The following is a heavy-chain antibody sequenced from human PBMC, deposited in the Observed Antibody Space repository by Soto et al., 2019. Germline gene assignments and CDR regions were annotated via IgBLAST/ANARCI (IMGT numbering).Heavy chain of an antibody. CDR2: IWYDGITK. J-gene: IGHJ4*02. D-gene: IGHD2-21*02. Sequence: QVQLVESGGGVVQPGTSLRLSCAASGFTFSSYGMHWVRQAPGKGLEWVAVIWYDGITKYYGDSVKGRFTISRDNSKNTVYLQMNSLRVEDTAGYYCVRDGSGGDWRYFDYWGQGTLVTISS. V-gene: IGHV3-33*01. CDR1: GFTFSSYG. CDR3: VRDGSGGDWRYFDY.